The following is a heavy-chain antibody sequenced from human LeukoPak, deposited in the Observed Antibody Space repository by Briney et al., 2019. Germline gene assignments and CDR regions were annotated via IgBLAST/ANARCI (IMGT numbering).Heavy chain of an antibody. CDR1: GFTFSSYA. CDR3: ARSSGDYFEYFQH. J-gene: IGHJ1*01. Sequence: GGSLRLSCAASGFTFSSYAMHWVRQAPGKGLEWVAVISYDGSNKYYADSVKGRFTISRDNSKNTLYLQMNSLRAEDTAVYDCARSSGDYFEYFQHWGQGTLVTVSS. D-gene: IGHD4-17*01. V-gene: IGHV3-30*04. CDR2: ISYDGSNK.